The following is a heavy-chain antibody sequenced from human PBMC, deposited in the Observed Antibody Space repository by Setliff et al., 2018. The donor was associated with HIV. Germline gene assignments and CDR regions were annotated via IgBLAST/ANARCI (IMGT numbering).Heavy chain of an antibody. CDR1: GGSISSFF. Sequence: SETLSLTCTVSGGSISSFFWSWIRQPPGKGLEWIGHISYSGSTYYNSSLRSRVTISVDTSKNQFSLKLNSVTAADTAVYYCARHAVPHYYDSSGPSWGPGTLVTVSS. CDR3: ARHAVPHYYDSSGPS. D-gene: IGHD3-22*01. CDR2: ISYSGST. J-gene: IGHJ5*02. V-gene: IGHV4-59*08.